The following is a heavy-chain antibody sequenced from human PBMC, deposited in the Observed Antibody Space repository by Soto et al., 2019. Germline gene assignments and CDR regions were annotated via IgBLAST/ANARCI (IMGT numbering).Heavy chain of an antibody. CDR1: GYTFTSYY. CDR2: INPSGGST. D-gene: IGHD4-17*01. CDR3: ARDQTVTTSRPLYYFDY. Sequence: ASVKVSCKASGYTFTSYYMHWVRQAPGQGLEWMGIINPSGGSTSYAQKFQGRVTMTRDTSTSTVYMELSSLRSEDTAVYYCARDQTVTTSRPLYYFDYWGQGTLVTVSS. V-gene: IGHV1-46*01. J-gene: IGHJ4*02.